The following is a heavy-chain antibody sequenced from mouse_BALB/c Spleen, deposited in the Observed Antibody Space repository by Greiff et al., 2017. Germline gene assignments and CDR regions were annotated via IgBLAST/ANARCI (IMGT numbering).Heavy chain of an antibody. J-gene: IGHJ3*01. CDR2: ISSGSSTI. V-gene: IGHV5-17*02. CDR1: GFTFSSFG. Sequence: EVKLMESGGGLVQPGGSRKLSCAASGFTFSSFGMHWVRQAPEKGLEWVAYISSGSSTIYYADTVKGRFTISRDNPKNTLFLQMTSLRSEDTAMYYCARSYDYGGWFAYWGQGTLVTVSA. CDR3: ARSYDYGGWFAY. D-gene: IGHD2-4*01.